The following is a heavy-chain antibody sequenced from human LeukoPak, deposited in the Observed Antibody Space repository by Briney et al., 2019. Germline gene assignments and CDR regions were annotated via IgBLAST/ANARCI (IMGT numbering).Heavy chain of an antibody. CDR1: GFTFSSYA. Sequence: GGSLRLSCAASGFTFSSYAMSWVRQAPGKGLEWVSAISGSGGSTYYADSVKGRFTISRDNSKNTLYLQMNSLRAEDTAVYYCAKDRGSNLGPYNWFDPWGQGTLVTVSS. V-gene: IGHV3-23*01. J-gene: IGHJ5*02. D-gene: IGHD3-16*01. CDR3: AKDRGSNLGPYNWFDP. CDR2: ISGSGGST.